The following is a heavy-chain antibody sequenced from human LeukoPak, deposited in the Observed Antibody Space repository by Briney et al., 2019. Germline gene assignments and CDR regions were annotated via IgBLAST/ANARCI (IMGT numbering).Heavy chain of an antibody. J-gene: IGHJ4*02. CDR2: ISYDGSNK. CDR1: GFAFSSYR. V-gene: IGHV3-30*18. D-gene: IGHD6-19*01. CDR3: AKEYAPPYSSGWYPFDY. Sequence: QPGRSLRLSCAASGFAFSSYRMHWVRQAPGKGLEWVAVISYDGSNKYYADSVKGRFTISRDNSKNTLYLQMNSLRAEDTAVYYCAKEYAPPYSSGWYPFDYWGQGTLVTVSS.